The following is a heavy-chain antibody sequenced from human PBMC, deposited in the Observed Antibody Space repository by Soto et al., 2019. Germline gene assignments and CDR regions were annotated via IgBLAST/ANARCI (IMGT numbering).Heavy chain of an antibody. CDR1: GLTFNIQG. CDR2: ISYEGSNN. J-gene: IGHJ6*02. V-gene: IGHV3-30*03. D-gene: IGHD2-2*01. CDR3: ARGAEYQLLSRDYFYGMDV. Sequence: GRCMRLSCAAWGLTFNIQGMRWVRQAQGKGQGWVAVISYEGSNNFYAESVKGRFTISRDNSKNTLYLQMNSLRREDTAVYYCARGAEYQLLSRDYFYGMDVWGQGTTVTVSS.